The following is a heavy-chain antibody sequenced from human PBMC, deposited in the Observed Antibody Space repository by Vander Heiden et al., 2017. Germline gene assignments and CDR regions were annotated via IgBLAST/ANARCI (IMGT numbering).Heavy chain of an antibody. D-gene: IGHD4-17*01. Sequence: LLESGPGMVNPSENLSPTSPVPGRFIGSYYWCWLRRPPGKGLEWIGYIYYSGSTNYNPSLKSRITISVDTSKNQFSLKLSSVTAADTAVYYCAKWDYRDNPFDYWGQGTLVTVSS. CDR2: IYYSGST. J-gene: IGHJ4*02. V-gene: IGHV4-59*01. CDR3: AKWDYRDNPFDY. CDR1: GRFIGSYY.